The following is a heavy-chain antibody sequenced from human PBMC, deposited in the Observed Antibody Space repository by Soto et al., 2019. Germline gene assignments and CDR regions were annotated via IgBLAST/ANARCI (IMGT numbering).Heavy chain of an antibody. CDR3: ARRANPGFDL. V-gene: IGHV4-4*02. CDR1: SGSINSANW. CDR2: IYHSGNT. Sequence: QEHLHESGPGLVKPSGTLSLTCAVSSGSINSANWWTWVRLPPGKGLEWIGEIYHSGNTNYNPYLKSRVTISVYKSKNQFSLRLTSVTAADTAVYYCARRANPGFDLWGQGTLVTVSS. J-gene: IGHJ4*02.